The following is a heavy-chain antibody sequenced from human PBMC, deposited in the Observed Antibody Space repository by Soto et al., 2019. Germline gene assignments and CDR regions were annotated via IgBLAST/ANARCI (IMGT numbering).Heavy chain of an antibody. D-gene: IGHD6-19*01. J-gene: IGHJ6*02. CDR2: INHSGVT. CDR1: GGSFSGYY. Sequence: PSETLSLTCAVYGGSFSGYYWSWIRQPPGKGLEWIGEINHSGVTNYKPSLKRRVTISVDTSKNQSSLQLKSVTAADTALYYCARFSGSYYYAMDVWGQGSTVTVSS. V-gene: IGHV4-34*01. CDR3: ARFSGSYYYAMDV.